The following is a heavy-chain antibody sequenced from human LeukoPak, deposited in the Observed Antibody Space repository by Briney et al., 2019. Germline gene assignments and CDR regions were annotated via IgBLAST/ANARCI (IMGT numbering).Heavy chain of an antibody. Sequence: GASVKVSCKAPGYTFTSYYMHWVRQAPGQGLEWMGIINPSGGSTSYAQKFQGRVTMTRDTSTSTVYMELSSLRSEDTAVYYCARDKGGSGWYEAWFDPWGQGTLVTVSS. D-gene: IGHD6-19*01. CDR3: ARDKGGSGWYEAWFDP. CDR2: INPSGGST. V-gene: IGHV1-46*01. CDR1: GYTFTSYY. J-gene: IGHJ5*02.